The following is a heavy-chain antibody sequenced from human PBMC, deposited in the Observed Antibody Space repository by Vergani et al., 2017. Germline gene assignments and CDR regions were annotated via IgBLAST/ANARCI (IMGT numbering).Heavy chain of an antibody. D-gene: IGHD3-10*01. CDR3: GRGADFYGLGSRLLDL. CDR2: IYYSGST. Sequence: QVQLQESGPGLVKPSETLSLTCTVSGGSISSYYWSWIRQPPGKGLEWIGYIYYSGSTNYNPSLKSRVTISVDTSKNQFSLKLSSVTAADTAVYYCGRGADFYGLGSRLLDLWGQGILVTVSS. J-gene: IGHJ5*02. V-gene: IGHV4-59*01. CDR1: GGSISSYY.